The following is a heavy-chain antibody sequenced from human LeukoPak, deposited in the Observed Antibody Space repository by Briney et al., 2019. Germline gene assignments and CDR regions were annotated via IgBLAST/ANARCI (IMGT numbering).Heavy chain of an antibody. V-gene: IGHV3-48*01. CDR3: ARALGYSYGYVIDY. CDR2: ISSTSSSI. J-gene: IGHJ4*02. Sequence: PGGSLRLSCAASGFIFSNYNMYWVRQAPGKGLEWVSYISSTSSSIYYADSVKGRFTISGDNAKNSLYLQMSSLRAEDTGVYYCARALGYSYGYVIDYWGQGTLVTVSS. D-gene: IGHD5-18*01. CDR1: GFIFSNYN.